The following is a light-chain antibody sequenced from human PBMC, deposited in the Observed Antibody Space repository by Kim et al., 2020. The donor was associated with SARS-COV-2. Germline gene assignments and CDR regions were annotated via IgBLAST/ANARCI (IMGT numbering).Light chain of an antibody. J-gene: IGLJ3*02. CDR2: SNN. V-gene: IGLV1-44*01. CDR3: AAWDDSLNGPV. Sequence: GQRVTISCSGSSSNIGSRPVNWYQQLPGTAPKLLIYSNNQRPSGVPDRFSGSKSGTSASLAISGPQSDDEASYYCAAWDDSLNGPVFGGGTQLTVL. CDR1: SSNIGSRP.